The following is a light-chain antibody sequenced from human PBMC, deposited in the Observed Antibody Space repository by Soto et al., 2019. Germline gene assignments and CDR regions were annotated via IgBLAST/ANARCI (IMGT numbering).Light chain of an antibody. Sequence: EIVLTQSPATLSLPPGERATLSCRASQSVSSYLAWYQQKPGQAPRLLIYAASNRATGIPARFSGSGSGTDFTLTISSLEPEDFAVYYCQQRSNWPRALTFGGGTKVEIK. J-gene: IGKJ4*01. CDR1: QSVSSY. CDR2: AAS. CDR3: QQRSNWPRALT. V-gene: IGKV3-11*01.